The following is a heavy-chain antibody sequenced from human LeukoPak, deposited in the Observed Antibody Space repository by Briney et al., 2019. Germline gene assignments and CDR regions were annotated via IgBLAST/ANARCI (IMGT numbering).Heavy chain of an antibody. Sequence: SETLSLTCAVYSGSFSGYYWSWIRQPPGKGLEWIGEINHSGSTNYNPSLKSRVTISVDTSKNQFSLKLSSVTAADTAVYYCARGRYSYGYEGGNWFDPWGQGTLVTVSS. CDR1: SGSFSGYY. D-gene: IGHD5-18*01. CDR3: ARGRYSYGYEGGNWFDP. CDR2: INHSGST. V-gene: IGHV4-34*01. J-gene: IGHJ5*02.